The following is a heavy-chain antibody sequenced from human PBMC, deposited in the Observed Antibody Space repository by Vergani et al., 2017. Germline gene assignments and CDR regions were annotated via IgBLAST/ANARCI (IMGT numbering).Heavy chain of an antibody. CDR1: GGSISSGGYY. V-gene: IGHV4-39*07. CDR2: IYYSGST. Sequence: QLQLQESGSGLVKPSQTLSLTCAVSGGSISSGGYYWGWIRQPPGKGLEWIGSIYYSGSTYYNPSLKSRVAISVDTSRNQFSLKLSSVTAADTAVYYCARDRLAVAGSLPDYWGQGTLVTVSS. D-gene: IGHD6-19*01. CDR3: ARDRLAVAGSLPDY. J-gene: IGHJ4*02.